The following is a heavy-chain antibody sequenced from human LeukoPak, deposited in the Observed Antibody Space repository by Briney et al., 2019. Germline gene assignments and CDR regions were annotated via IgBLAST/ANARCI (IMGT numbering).Heavy chain of an antibody. J-gene: IGHJ4*02. V-gene: IGHV1-18*01. Sequence: ASVKVSCKASGYIFTSYGISWVRQAPGQGLEWMGWVSPYNGITNYARKFQGRVTMTTDTSTSTAYMELRSLRSDDTAVYYCAREATVTMDYWGQGTLVTVSS. CDR2: VSPYNGIT. D-gene: IGHD4-17*01. CDR1: GYIFTSYG. CDR3: AREATVTMDY.